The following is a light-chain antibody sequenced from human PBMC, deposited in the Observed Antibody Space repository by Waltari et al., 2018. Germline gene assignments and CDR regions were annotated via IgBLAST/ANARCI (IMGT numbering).Light chain of an antibody. CDR3: ATWDNSLSDVV. J-gene: IGLJ2*01. CDR1: SSNIGNYY. V-gene: IGLV1-51*01. CDR2: DKN. Sequence: QSVLTQPPSVSAAPGQKVTISCSGSSSNIGNYYVSWYHQLPGAAPKLLIYDKNRRPSWLPGRSAASKSGSSATLGITGLQIGDEADYYCATWDNSLSDVVFGGGTKLTVL.